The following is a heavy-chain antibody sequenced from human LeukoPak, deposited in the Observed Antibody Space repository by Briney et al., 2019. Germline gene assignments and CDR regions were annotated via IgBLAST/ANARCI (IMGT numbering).Heavy chain of an antibody. J-gene: IGHJ4*02. D-gene: IGHD2-2*01. CDR2: INHSGST. CDR1: GGSFSGYY. V-gene: IGHV4-34*01. Sequence: PSETLSLTCAVYGGSFSGYYWSWIRQPPGKGLEWIGEINHSGSTNYNPSLKSRVTISVDTSKNQFSLKPSSVTAADTAVYYCAREDCSSNSCYPGALGYWGQGTLVTVSS. CDR3: AREDCSSNSCYPGALGY.